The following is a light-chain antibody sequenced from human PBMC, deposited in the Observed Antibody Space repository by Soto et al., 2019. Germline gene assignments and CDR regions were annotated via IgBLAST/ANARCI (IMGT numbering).Light chain of an antibody. V-gene: IGKV3-20*01. Sequence: EVVLTQSPGTLSVSPGERATLSCRASPGVSSTYLAWYQQKPGQAPRLLIYAASSRAVGIPERSSGSGSGTDFTLTISRLEPEDFAVYYCQHYGTSPPITFGQGTRLEIK. CDR3: QHYGTSPPIT. CDR1: PGVSSTY. J-gene: IGKJ5*01. CDR2: AAS.